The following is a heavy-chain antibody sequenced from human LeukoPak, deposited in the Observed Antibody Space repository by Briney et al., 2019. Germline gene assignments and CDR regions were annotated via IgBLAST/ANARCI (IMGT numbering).Heavy chain of an antibody. D-gene: IGHD5-12*01. V-gene: IGHV4-38-2*01. J-gene: IGHJ4*02. CDR2: IYYSGST. CDR1: GYPISSGYY. Sequence: PETLSLTCAVSGYPISSGYYWGWIRQPPGKGLEWIGSIYYSGSTYYNPSLKSRVTISVDTSKNQFSLKLSSVTAADTAVYYCARVATTTNPPQRPFDYWGQGTLVTVSS. CDR3: ARVATTTNPPQRPFDY.